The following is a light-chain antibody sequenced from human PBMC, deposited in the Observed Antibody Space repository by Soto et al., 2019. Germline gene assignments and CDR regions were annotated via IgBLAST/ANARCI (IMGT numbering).Light chain of an antibody. CDR2: DVT. V-gene: IGLV2-14*03. CDR3: SSYARSNTLR. Sequence: QSALTQPASVSGSPGQSITISCTGTSSDVGGYNFVSWYQQYPGKAPKLMIYDVTNRPSGVSNRFSGSKSGNTASLTISGLQAEDEADYYCSSYARSNTLRFGGGTKLT. J-gene: IGLJ2*01. CDR1: SSDVGGYNF.